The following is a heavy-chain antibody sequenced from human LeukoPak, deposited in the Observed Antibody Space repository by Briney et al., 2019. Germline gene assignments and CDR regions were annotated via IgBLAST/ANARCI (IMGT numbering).Heavy chain of an antibody. D-gene: IGHD2-2*02. V-gene: IGHV3-11*01. Sequence: PGGSLRLSCAASGFTFSDYYMSWIRQAPGKGLEWVSYISSSGSTIYYADSVKGRFTISRDNAKNSLYLQMNSLRAEDTAVYYCVREGCGDTSCYTNDYWGQGTRVTVSS. CDR3: VREGCGDTSCYTNDY. CDR1: GFTFSDYY. CDR2: ISSSGSTI. J-gene: IGHJ4*02.